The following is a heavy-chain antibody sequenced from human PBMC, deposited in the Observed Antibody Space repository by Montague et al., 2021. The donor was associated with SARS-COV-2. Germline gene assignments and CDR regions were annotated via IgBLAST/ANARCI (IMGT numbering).Heavy chain of an antibody. Sequence: SLRLSCAASGFTFSSYAMSWVRQAPGKGLEWVSAISGSGGSTHYADSVKGRFTISRDNSKNTLYLQMNSLRAEDTAVYYCARARGALKIGSYLDEYWGQGTLVTVSS. CDR2: ISGSGGST. J-gene: IGHJ4*02. CDR3: ARARGALKIGSYLDEY. CDR1: GFTFSSYA. D-gene: IGHD1-26*01. V-gene: IGHV3-23*01.